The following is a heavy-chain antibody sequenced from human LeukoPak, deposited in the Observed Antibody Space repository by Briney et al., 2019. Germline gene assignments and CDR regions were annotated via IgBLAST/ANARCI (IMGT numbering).Heavy chain of an antibody. D-gene: IGHD4-17*01. J-gene: IGHJ4*02. V-gene: IGHV3-9*03. Sequence: GGSLRLSCGASGFTFDDYAIHWVRQAPGKGLEWVSGISWNSNSIGYADSVKGRFTISRDNAKNSLHLLMSSLRAEDMALYYCAKSTDCCLNYGDYGYFDSWGQGTLVTVSS. CDR3: AKSTDCCLNYGDYGYFDS. CDR1: GFTFDDYA. CDR2: ISWNSNSI.